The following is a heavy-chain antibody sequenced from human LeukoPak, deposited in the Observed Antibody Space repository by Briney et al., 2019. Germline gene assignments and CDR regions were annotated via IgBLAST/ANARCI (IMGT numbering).Heavy chain of an antibody. V-gene: IGHV4-59*01. J-gene: IGHJ4*02. D-gene: IGHD3-16*01. Sequence: SETLSLTCTVSGGSTSSYYWSWIRQPPGKGLEWIGYIYYSGSTNYNPSLKSRVTISVDTSKNQFSLKLSSVTAADTAVYYCARDGVSWILDYWGQGTLVTVSS. CDR2: IYYSGST. CDR3: ARDGVSWILDY. CDR1: GGSTSSYY.